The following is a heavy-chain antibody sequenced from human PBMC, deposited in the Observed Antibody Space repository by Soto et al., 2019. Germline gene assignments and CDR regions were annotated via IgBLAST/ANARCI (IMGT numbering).Heavy chain of an antibody. CDR2: ISINGGSSNGGST. Sequence: GGSLRLSCSASGFTISHYAMHWVRQAPGQGLEYVSAISINGGSSNGGSTYYADSVKGRFTISRDNSKNTLYLQMSSLRPEDTAVYYCVKGGGNIYWDCFAPWGRETLATVSS. J-gene: IGHJ5*02. V-gene: IGHV3-64D*08. CDR1: GFTISHYA. D-gene: IGHD2-15*01. CDR3: VKGGGNIYWDCFAP.